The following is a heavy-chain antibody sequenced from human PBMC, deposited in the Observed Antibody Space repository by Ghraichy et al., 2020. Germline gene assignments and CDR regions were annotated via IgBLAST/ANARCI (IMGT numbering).Heavy chain of an antibody. CDR2: ISYSGDS. V-gene: IGHV4-39*01. Sequence: SETLSLTCTVSGASIDSRTYYWGWFRQPPGEGLEWIATISYSGDSYYTPPLKSRLTISLDTSRNQFSLKVTSVTAADTAVYYCASLTYYGSGTYYEGGFDYWGQGALVTVSS. D-gene: IGHD3-10*01. CDR1: GASIDSRTYY. CDR3: ASLTYYGSGTYYEGGFDY. J-gene: IGHJ4*02.